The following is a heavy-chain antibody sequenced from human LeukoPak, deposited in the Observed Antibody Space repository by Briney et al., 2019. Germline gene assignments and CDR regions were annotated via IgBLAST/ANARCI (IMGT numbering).Heavy chain of an antibody. CDR3: ARVGDHFHWYLDL. Sequence: GGSLRLSCAASGFTVSTNYMNWVRQAPGKGLEWVSILYSGSSTYYADSVEGRFTISRDSSKNTLFLQMNDLRAEDTAVYYCARVGDHFHWYLDLWRRGTLITVSS. V-gene: IGHV3-53*01. CDR2: LYSGSST. J-gene: IGHJ2*01. CDR1: GFTVSTNY. D-gene: IGHD3-3*02.